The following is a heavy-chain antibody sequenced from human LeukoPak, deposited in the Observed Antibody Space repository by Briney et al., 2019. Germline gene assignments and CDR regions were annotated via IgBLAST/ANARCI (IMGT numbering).Heavy chain of an antibody. Sequence: PSETLSLTCTVSGESYSGYYWSWIRHPPGKGLEWIREITHSGSTNYNPSLKSRVTISVDTSKNQFSLKLSSVTAADTAVYCCAGRDRKMTSYYGSAKGWFDPWGQGTLVTVSS. CDR2: ITHSGST. V-gene: IGHV4-34*01. CDR1: GESYSGYY. D-gene: IGHD3-10*01. CDR3: AGRDRKMTSYYGSAKGWFDP. J-gene: IGHJ5*02.